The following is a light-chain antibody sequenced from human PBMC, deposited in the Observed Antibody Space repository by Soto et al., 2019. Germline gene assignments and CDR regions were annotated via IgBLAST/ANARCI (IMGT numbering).Light chain of an antibody. J-gene: IGKJ4*01. CDR1: QSISSW. Sequence: DIQMTQSPSTLSASVGDRVTITCRASQSISSWLAWYQQKPGKAPKLLIYTASNLKSGVPSRFSGSGSGTEFTLTISSLQPDDFATYYCQEYNSDSGLTFGGGTMVEIK. V-gene: IGKV1-5*03. CDR2: TAS. CDR3: QEYNSDSGLT.